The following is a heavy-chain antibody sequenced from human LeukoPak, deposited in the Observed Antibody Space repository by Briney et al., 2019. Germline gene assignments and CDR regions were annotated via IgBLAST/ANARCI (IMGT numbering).Heavy chain of an antibody. CDR2: INPNSGGT. V-gene: IGHV1-2*06. CDR3: ARDHLFSGWYSLTYYFDY. D-gene: IGHD6-19*01. Sequence: RASVKVSCKASGYTFTVYYMHWVRQAPGQGLEWMGRINPNSGGTNYAQKFQGRVTMTRDTSISTAYMELSRLRSDDTAVYYCARDHLFSGWYSLTYYFDYWGQGTLVTVSS. J-gene: IGHJ4*02. CDR1: GYTFTVYY.